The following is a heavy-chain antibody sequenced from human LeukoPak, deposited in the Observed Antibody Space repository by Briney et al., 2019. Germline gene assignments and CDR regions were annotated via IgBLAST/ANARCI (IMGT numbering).Heavy chain of an antibody. CDR2: IIPILGIA. J-gene: IGHJ3*02. CDR3: AREGTVTTGAFDI. V-gene: IGHV1-69*04. D-gene: IGHD4-11*01. Sequence: GASVKVSCKASGYTFTSHGISWVRQAPGQGLEWMGRIIPILGIANYAQKFQGRVTITADKSTSTAYMELSSLRSEDTAVYYCAREGTVTTGAFDIWGQGTMVTVSS. CDR1: GYTFTSHG.